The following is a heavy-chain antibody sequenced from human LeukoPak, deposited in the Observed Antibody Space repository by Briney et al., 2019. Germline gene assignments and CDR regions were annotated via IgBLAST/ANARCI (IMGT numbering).Heavy chain of an antibody. D-gene: IGHD3-22*01. Sequence: SETLSLTCNVSGGSISRSSHYWGWIRQPPGKGLEWIGSIYYSGNTYYNPSLKSRFTISVDTSTNQFALKLSSVTAADTAVYYCARSTTMIGVIIHNFDYWGQGTLVTVSS. J-gene: IGHJ4*02. V-gene: IGHV4-39*01. CDR1: GGSISRSSHY. CDR3: ARSTTMIGVIIHNFDY. CDR2: IYYSGNT.